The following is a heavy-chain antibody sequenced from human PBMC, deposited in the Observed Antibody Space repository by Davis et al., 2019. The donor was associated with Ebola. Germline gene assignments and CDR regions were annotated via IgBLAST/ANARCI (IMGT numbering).Heavy chain of an antibody. CDR1: GYTLTELS. CDR3: ATGARSVLRYFDWLPIFDY. CDR2: FDPEDGET. J-gene: IGHJ4*02. V-gene: IGHV1-24*01. Sequence: AASVKVSCKVSGYTLTELSMHWVRQAPGKGLEWMGGFDPEDGETIYAQKFRGRVTMTEDTSTDTAYMELSSLRSEDTAVYYCATGARSVLRYFDWLPIFDYWGQGTLVTVSS. D-gene: IGHD3-9*01.